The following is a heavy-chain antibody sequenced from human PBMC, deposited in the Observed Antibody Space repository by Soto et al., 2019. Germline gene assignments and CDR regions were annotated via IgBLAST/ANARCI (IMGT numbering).Heavy chain of an antibody. J-gene: IGHJ4*02. CDR3: AKVPIPYGSGSYYPFDY. V-gene: IGHV3-30*18. D-gene: IGHD3-10*01. CDR1: GFTFSSYG. CDR2: ISYDGSNK. Sequence: HPGGSLRLSCAASGFTFSSYGMHWVRQAPGKGLEWVAVISYDGSNKYYADSVKGRFTISRDNSKNTLYLQMNSLRAEDTAVYYCAKVPIPYGSGSYYPFDYWGQGTLVTAPQ.